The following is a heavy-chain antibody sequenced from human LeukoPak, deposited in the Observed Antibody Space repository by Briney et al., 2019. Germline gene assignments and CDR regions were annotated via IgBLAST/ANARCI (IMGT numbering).Heavy chain of an antibody. Sequence: PGGSLRLSCAASGFTFRNHGMNWVRQAPGKGLEWVSGISPSGGGTYYADSVKGRFTISRDNSKNTLYLQMNSLRAEDTAVYFCARDLATVSDYWGQGTLVTVSS. CDR2: ISPSGGGT. J-gene: IGHJ4*02. D-gene: IGHD5-12*01. V-gene: IGHV3-23*01. CDR1: GFTFRNHG. CDR3: ARDLATVSDY.